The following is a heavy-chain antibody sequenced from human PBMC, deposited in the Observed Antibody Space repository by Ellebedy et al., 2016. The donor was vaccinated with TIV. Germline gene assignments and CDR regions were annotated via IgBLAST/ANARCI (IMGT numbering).Heavy chain of an antibody. D-gene: IGHD2-2*02. V-gene: IGHV1-18*04. CDR2: ISGYNGNT. CDR3: ARDRYIKRIAWFDP. J-gene: IGHJ5*02. CDR1: GYTFTSYG. Sequence: AASVKVSCKASGYTFTSYGISWVRQAPGQGLEWMGWISGYNGNTNYAQKLQGRVTMTTDTSTSTAYMELRSLRSDDTAAYYCARDRYIKRIAWFDPWGQGTLVTVSS.